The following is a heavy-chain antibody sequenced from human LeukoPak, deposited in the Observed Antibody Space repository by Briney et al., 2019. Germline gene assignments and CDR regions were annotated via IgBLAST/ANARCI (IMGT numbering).Heavy chain of an antibody. CDR2: ISGRGGST. D-gene: IGHD2-2*01. J-gene: IGHJ5*02. Sequence: GGSLRLSCAASGFTFSNYAMSWVRQAPGKGLEWVSVISGRGGSTYYADSVKGRFTISRDNSKNTLYLQMNSLRAEDTAVYYCVTGGGCSSTSCMNWFDPWGQGTLVTVSS. V-gene: IGHV3-23*01. CDR3: VTGGGCSSTSCMNWFDP. CDR1: GFTFSNYA.